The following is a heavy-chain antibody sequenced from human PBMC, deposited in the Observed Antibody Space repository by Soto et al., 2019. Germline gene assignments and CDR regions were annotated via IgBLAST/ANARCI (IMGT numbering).Heavy chain of an antibody. J-gene: IGHJ3*02. CDR3: ARGDRVVVAASFAAFDI. Sequence: QVQLVQSGAEVKKPGASVKVSCKASGYTFTGYYMHWVRQAPGQGLEWMGWINPNSGGTNYAQKFQGGVSMTRDTSISTAYMELSRLRSDDTAVYYGARGDRVVVAASFAAFDIWGQGTMVTVSS. CDR2: INPNSGGT. V-gene: IGHV1-2*02. D-gene: IGHD2-15*01. CDR1: GYTFTGYY.